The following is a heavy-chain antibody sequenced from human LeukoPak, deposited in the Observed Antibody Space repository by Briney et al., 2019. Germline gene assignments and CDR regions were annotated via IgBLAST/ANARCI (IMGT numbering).Heavy chain of an antibody. V-gene: IGHV3-23*01. CDR3: AKEPSPTRLSHDYYYYMDV. CDR1: GFTFSSYA. J-gene: IGHJ6*03. CDR2: ISGSGGST. Sequence: QPGGSLRLSCAASGFTFSSYAMSWVRQAPGKGLGWVSAISGSGGSTYYADSVKGRFTISRDNSKNTLSMQMNSLRAEDTAVYYCAKEPSPTRLSHDYYYYMDVWGKGTTVTVSS.